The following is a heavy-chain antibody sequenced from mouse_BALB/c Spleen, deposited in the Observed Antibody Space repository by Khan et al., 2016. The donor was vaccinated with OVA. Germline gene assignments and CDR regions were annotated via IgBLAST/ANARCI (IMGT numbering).Heavy chain of an antibody. Sequence: EVQLQQSGPELVKPGASVKMSCKASGYTFTSYVMHWVKQKPGLGLEWIGYIYPFNDDTKYNEKFKGKATLTSDRSSSTAYMELSSLTSEDSAVYYCAPVGTDSVSFAYWGQGTLVTVSA. V-gene: IGHV1S136*01. CDR1: GYTFTSYV. CDR2: IYPFNDDT. D-gene: IGHD3-2*01. J-gene: IGHJ3*01. CDR3: APVGTDSVSFAY.